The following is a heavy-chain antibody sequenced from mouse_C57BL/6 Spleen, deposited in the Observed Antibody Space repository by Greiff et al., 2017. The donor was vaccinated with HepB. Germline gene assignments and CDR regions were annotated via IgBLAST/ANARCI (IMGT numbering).Heavy chain of an antibody. J-gene: IGHJ4*01. CDR3: ARAAYGYDRYYAMDY. D-gene: IGHD2-2*01. V-gene: IGHV1-80*01. Sequence: QVQLQQPGAELVKPGASVKISCKASGYAFSSYWMNWVKQRPGKGLEWIGQIYPGDGDTNYNGKFKGKATLTADKSSSTAYMQLSSLTSEDSAVYFCARAAYGYDRYYAMDYWGQGTSVTVSS. CDR1: GYAFSSYW. CDR2: IYPGDGDT.